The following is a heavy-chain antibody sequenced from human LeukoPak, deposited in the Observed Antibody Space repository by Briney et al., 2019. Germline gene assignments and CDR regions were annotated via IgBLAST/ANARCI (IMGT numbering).Heavy chain of an antibody. CDR3: ATDCSGDRCYSL. CDR2: ISGDGGST. J-gene: IGHJ1*01. CDR1: GFIFNDYA. D-gene: IGHD2-15*01. Sequence: GGSLRLSCAVSGFIFNDYAMNWVRQAPGKGLEWVSFISGDGGSTYYADSVKGRFTISRDNSRNSLYLQMNSLRPGDTALYYCATDCSGDRCYSLWGQGTLVTVSS. V-gene: IGHV3-43*02.